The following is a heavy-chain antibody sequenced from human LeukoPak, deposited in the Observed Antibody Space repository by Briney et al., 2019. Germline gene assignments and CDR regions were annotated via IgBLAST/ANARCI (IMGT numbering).Heavy chain of an antibody. Sequence: SETLSLTCIVSGGSISTYYWNWIRQPPGKGLEWIGYIYYSGSTNYNPSLKSRVTISVDTSKNQFSLKLSSVTAADTAVYYCARQGTAATSPFDYWGQGTLVTVSS. D-gene: IGHD2-15*01. J-gene: IGHJ4*02. CDR3: ARQGTAATSPFDY. V-gene: IGHV4-59*01. CDR2: IYYSGST. CDR1: GGSISTYY.